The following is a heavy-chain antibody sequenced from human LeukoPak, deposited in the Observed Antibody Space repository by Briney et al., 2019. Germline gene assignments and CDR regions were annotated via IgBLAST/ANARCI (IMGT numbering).Heavy chain of an antibody. CDR1: GYTFTGYY. CDR2: INPNSGGT. J-gene: IGHJ4*02. V-gene: IGHV1-2*02. Sequence: PAASVKVSCKASGYTFTGYYMHWVRQVPGQALEWMGWINPNSGGTNYAQKFQGRVTMTRDTSITTAYMELSRLRSDDTAVYCARGFSSWYLSPYYLEYCGQGTPVTVSS. CDR3: ARGFSSWYLSPYYLEY. D-gene: IGHD6-13*01.